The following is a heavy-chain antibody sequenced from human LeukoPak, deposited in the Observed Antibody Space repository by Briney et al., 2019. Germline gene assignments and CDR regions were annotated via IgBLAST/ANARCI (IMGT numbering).Heavy chain of an antibody. CDR1: GYTFTGYY. D-gene: IGHD2-2*02. J-gene: IGHJ4*02. V-gene: IGHV1-2*06. Sequence: ASVKVSCKASGYTFTGYYMHWVRQAPGQGLEWMGRINPNSGGTNYAQKFQGRVTMTRDTSTSTVYMELSSLRSEDTAVYYCARVGYCSSTSCYRPFDYWGQGTLVTVSS. CDR2: INPNSGGT. CDR3: ARVGYCSSTSCYRPFDY.